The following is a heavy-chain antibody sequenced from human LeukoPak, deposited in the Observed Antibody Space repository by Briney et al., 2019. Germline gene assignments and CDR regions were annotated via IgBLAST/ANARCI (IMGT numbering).Heavy chain of an antibody. J-gene: IGHJ3*02. Sequence: GGSLRLSCAAAGFTFSSYRVNWVRQAPGKGLEWVSSISSSRSYIYYADSVKGRFTISRDNAKNSLYLQMNSLRDEDTAVYYCASPVATKYYYDSSGSLWSDAFDIWGQGTMVTVSS. D-gene: IGHD3-22*01. CDR3: ASPVATKYYYDSSGSLWSDAFDI. CDR2: ISSSRSYI. CDR1: GFTFSSYR. V-gene: IGHV3-21*01.